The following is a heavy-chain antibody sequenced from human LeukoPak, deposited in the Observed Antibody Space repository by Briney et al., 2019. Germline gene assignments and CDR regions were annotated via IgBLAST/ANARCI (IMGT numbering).Heavy chain of an antibody. CDR1: GASISSYY. V-gene: IGHV4-4*07. CDR3: ARDRLGATGHWRIDV. CDR2: IYNSGTT. D-gene: IGHD1-26*01. Sequence: SETLSLTCTVSGASISSYYWTWIRQPAGKGLEWIGRIYNSGTTNYSPSLESRVTMSLDTSKNRFSLSLSSVTAADTAVYYCARDRLGATGHWRIDVWGRGTLVTVSS. J-gene: IGHJ2*01.